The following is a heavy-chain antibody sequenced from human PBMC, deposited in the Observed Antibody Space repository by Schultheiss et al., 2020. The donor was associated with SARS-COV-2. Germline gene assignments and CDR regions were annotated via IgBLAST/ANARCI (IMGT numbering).Heavy chain of an antibody. Sequence: GGSLRLSCAASGFTFSSYGIHWVRQAPGKGLEWVAVISYDGSNKYYADSVKGRFTISRDNSKNTLYLQMNSLRAEDTAVYYCARDGGGDDSSGSTIWGQGTMVTVSS. J-gene: IGHJ3*02. CDR1: GFTFSSYG. D-gene: IGHD6-19*01. CDR3: ARDGGGDDSSGSTI. CDR2: ISYDGSNK. V-gene: IGHV3-30*03.